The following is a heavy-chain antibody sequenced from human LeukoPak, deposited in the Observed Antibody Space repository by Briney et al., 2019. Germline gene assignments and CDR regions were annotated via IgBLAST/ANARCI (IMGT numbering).Heavy chain of an antibody. CDR3: ARDTRSLIDY. J-gene: IGHJ4*02. V-gene: IGHV3-48*01. D-gene: IGHD1-26*01. CDR1: GFSFSTNS. Sequence: LSGESLRLSCAASGFSFSTNSMNWVRQVPGKGLEWISYISSNSATTYYADSVKGRFTISRDNAKNSLYLHMNSLRADDTAVYYCARDTRSLIDYWGQGTLVTVSS. CDR2: ISSNSATT.